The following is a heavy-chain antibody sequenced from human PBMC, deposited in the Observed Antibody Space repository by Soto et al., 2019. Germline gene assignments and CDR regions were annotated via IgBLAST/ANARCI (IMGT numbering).Heavy chain of an antibody. D-gene: IGHD1-1*01. Sequence: PGGSLRLSCAASGFSFSSYEMNWVRQAPGKGLEWVSYISSRGSTIYYADSVKGRFTISRDNAKNSLYLQMNSLRAEDTAVYFCARVSQIYNMDVWGQGTTVTVSS. CDR2: ISSRGSTI. CDR3: ARVSQIYNMDV. CDR1: GFSFSSYE. V-gene: IGHV3-48*03. J-gene: IGHJ6*02.